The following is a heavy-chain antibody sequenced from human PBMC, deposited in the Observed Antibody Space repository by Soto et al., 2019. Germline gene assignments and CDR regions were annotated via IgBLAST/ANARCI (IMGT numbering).Heavy chain of an antibody. CDR3: AKGPRIAVAGIYH. Sequence: GGSLRLSCAASGFTFSSYGLHWVRQAPGKGLEWVAVISYDGSNKYYADSVKGRFTISRDNSKNTLYLQMNSLRAEDTAVYYCAKGPRIAVAGIYHWGQGTLVTAPQ. CDR1: GFTFSSYG. V-gene: IGHV3-30*18. CDR2: ISYDGSNK. D-gene: IGHD6-19*01. J-gene: IGHJ5*02.